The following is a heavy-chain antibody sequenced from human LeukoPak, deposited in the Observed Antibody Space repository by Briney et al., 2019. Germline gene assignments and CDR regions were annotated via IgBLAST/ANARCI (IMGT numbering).Heavy chain of an antibody. CDR1: GFTLSNYA. Sequence: PGGSLRLSCAASGFTLSNYAMSWVRQAPGRGLEWVSTISGSGSTTYYADSVKGRFTISRHNSKNTLYLQMNSLRAEDTALYYCAKDQDYYASASGFDYWGQGTLVTVSS. CDR3: AKDQDYYASASGFDY. CDR2: ISGSGSTT. D-gene: IGHD3-10*01. J-gene: IGHJ4*02. V-gene: IGHV3-23*01.